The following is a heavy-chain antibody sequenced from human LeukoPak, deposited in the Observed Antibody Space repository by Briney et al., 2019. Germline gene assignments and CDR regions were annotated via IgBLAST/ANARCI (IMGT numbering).Heavy chain of an antibody. Sequence: HPSETLSLTCTVSGGSISSYYWSWIRQPPGKGLEWVSVIYSGGSTYYADSVKGRFTISRDNSKNTLYLQMNSLRAEDTAVYYCARDSEAGYYFDYWGQGTLVTVSS. CDR3: ARDSEAGYYFDY. D-gene: IGHD6-19*01. V-gene: IGHV3-53*01. J-gene: IGHJ4*02. CDR1: GGSISSYY. CDR2: IYSGGST.